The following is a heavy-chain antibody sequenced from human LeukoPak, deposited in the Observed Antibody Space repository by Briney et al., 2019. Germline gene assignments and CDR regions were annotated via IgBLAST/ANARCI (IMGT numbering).Heavy chain of an antibody. CDR3: ARVRGGHFDY. CDR1: GGTFSTYA. V-gene: IGHV1-69*05. J-gene: IGHJ4*02. Sequence: ASVKVSCKASGGTFSTYAITWVRQAPGQGLEWMGGIIPMYGTTSFAQKFQGRVTLTTDESTNTAYMELSSLRSEDTAIYYCARVRGGHFDYWGQGTLATVSS. D-gene: IGHD2-15*01. CDR2: IIPMYGTT.